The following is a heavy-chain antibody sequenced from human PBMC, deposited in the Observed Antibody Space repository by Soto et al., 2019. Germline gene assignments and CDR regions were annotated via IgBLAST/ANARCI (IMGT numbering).Heavy chain of an antibody. CDR3: ARDSRTYLGYCSSTSCSRFDP. D-gene: IGHD2-2*01. Sequence: PSETLSLTCTVSGGSISGGGYYWSWIRQHPGKGLEWIGYIYYSGSTYYNPSLKSRVTISVDTSKNQFSLKLSSVTAADTAVYYCARDSRTYLGYCSSTSCSRFDPWGQGTLVTVSS. CDR1: GGSISGGGYY. V-gene: IGHV4-31*03. J-gene: IGHJ5*02. CDR2: IYYSGST.